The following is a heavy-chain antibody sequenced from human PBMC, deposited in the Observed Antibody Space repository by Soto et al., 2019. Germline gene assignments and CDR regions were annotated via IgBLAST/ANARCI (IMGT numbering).Heavy chain of an antibody. J-gene: IGHJ5*02. D-gene: IGHD2-2*01. V-gene: IGHV4-30-2*01. CDR3: ARGRVVVPAAVVFNCLDP. Sequence: PSETLSLTCAISGAPITWGDYPWNWIRQPPGKGLEWIGYIFHGGSTYYNPSLRSRVTISVDRSRTQFSLKMSSVTAADTAVYYCARGRVVVPAAVVFNCLDPWGQGALVTVSS. CDR2: IFHGGST. CDR1: GAPITWGDYP.